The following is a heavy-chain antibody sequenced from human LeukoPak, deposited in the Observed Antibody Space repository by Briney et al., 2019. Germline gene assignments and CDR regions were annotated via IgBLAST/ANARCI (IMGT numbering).Heavy chain of an antibody. Sequence: GRSLRLSCAASGFTFDDYAMHWVRQAPGKGLEWVSGISWNSGSIGYADSVKGRFTISRDNAKNSLYLQMNSLRAEDTALYYCAKGFGYYYDSSGYSFDYWGQGTLVTVSS. D-gene: IGHD3-22*01. V-gene: IGHV3-9*01. J-gene: IGHJ4*02. CDR3: AKGFGYYYDSSGYSFDY. CDR2: ISWNSGSI. CDR1: GFTFDDYA.